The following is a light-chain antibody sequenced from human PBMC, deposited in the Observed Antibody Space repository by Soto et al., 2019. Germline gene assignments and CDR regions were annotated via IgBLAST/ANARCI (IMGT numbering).Light chain of an antibody. Sequence: QSALTQPPSASGSPGQSVTISCTGTSSDVGGYNYVSWYQQHPGKAPKLMIYEVSKRPSGVPDRFSGSKSGNTASLTVSGLQAEDAADYYCRSYAGSNTLYVFGTGTKVTAL. J-gene: IGLJ1*01. V-gene: IGLV2-8*01. CDR3: RSYAGSNTLYV. CDR2: EVS. CDR1: SSDVGGYNY.